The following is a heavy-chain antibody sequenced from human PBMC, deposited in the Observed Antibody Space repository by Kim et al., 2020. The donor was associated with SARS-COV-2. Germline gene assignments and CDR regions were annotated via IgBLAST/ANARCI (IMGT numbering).Heavy chain of an antibody. J-gene: IGHJ6*03. CDR1: GYTFSGYG. CDR2: MSYNGNDE. D-gene: IGHD3-10*01. Sequence: GGSLRLSCAASGYTFSGYGMHWVRQAPGKGLEWVALMSYNGNDEYYTDSVKGRFTISRDFSKNTLYLQMDSLTDEDTAVYYCAKDGQYGSGDFYYFYVDVWGKGTTVVVSS. V-gene: IGHV3-30*18. CDR3: AKDGQYGSGDFYYFYVDV.